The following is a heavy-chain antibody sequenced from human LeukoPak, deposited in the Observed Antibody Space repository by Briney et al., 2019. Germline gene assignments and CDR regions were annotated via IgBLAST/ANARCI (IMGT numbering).Heavy chain of an antibody. CDR3: ARDASGSSRSDY. CDR1: GFTFSSYW. Sequence: PGGSLRLSCVASGFTFSSYWMSWVRQAPGKGLEWVANIKQDGSEKYYVDSVKGRFTISRDNAKNSLYLQMNSLRAEDTAVYYCARDASGSSRSDYWGQGTLVTVSS. J-gene: IGHJ4*02. D-gene: IGHD1-26*01. CDR2: IKQDGSEK. V-gene: IGHV3-7*01.